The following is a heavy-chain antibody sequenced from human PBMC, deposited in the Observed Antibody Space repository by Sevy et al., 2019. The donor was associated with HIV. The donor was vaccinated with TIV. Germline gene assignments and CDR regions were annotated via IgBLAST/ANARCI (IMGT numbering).Heavy chain of an antibody. J-gene: IGHJ4*02. CDR3: ARARSSGWYDFDY. V-gene: IGHV4-39*01. CDR1: GGSISSSSYY. D-gene: IGHD6-19*01. CDR2: IYYSGST. Sequence: SETLSLTCTVSGGSISSSSYYWGWIRQPPGKGLEWIGSIYYSGSTYYNPSLKSRVTISVDPSKNQFSLKLSSVTAADTAVYYCARARSSGWYDFDYWGQGTLVTVSS.